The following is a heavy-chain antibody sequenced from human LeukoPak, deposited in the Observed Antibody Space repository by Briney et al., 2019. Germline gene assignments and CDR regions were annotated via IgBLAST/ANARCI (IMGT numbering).Heavy chain of an antibody. D-gene: IGHD3-22*01. CDR2: MYLSGTT. V-gene: IGHV4-4*02. CDR1: GFTFGKYW. Sequence: PGGSLRLSCVASGFTFGKYWMSWVRQPPGKGLEWIGEMYLSGTTHSNPSVKSRVTISIDKSKNQFFLNLSSVTAADTAVYYCAGLVGRYSSGLYYYYFDYWGQGTLVTVSS. J-gene: IGHJ4*02. CDR3: AGLVGRYSSGLYYYYFDY.